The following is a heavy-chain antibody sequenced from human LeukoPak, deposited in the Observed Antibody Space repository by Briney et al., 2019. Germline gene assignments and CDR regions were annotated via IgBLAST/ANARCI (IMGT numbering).Heavy chain of an antibody. CDR2: IRYDGSNK. CDR3: ASGFRIYCSGGSCYDLGTEYFQR. CDR1: GFTFSSYG. D-gene: IGHD2-15*01. J-gene: IGHJ1*01. V-gene: IGHV3-30*02. Sequence: GGSLRLSCAASGFTFSSYGMHWVRQAPGKGLEWVAFIRYDGSNKYYADSVKGRFTISRDNSKNTLYLQMNSLRAEDTAVYYCASGFRIYCSGGSCYDLGTEYFQRWGQGTLVTVSS.